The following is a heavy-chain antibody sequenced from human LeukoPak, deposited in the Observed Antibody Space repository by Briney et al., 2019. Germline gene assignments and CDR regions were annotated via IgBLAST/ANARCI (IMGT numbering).Heavy chain of an antibody. Sequence: GGSLRLSXAASGFTFSSYSMNWVRQTPGKGLEWVSSISSSSSYIYYADSVKGRFTISRDNARNSLYLQMNSLRAEDTAVYYCARALSFDYWGQGTLVTVSS. CDR3: ARALSFDY. CDR2: ISSSSSYI. J-gene: IGHJ4*02. V-gene: IGHV3-21*01. CDR1: GFTFSSYS.